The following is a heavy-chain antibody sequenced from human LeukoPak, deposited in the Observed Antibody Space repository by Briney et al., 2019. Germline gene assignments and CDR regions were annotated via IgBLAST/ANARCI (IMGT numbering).Heavy chain of an antibody. CDR1: GFTVSSNY. J-gene: IGHJ4*02. V-gene: IGHV3-23*01. CDR2: IGTSGDRT. CDR3: ARDRPYFDY. Sequence: GGSLRLSCAASGFTVSSNYMSWVRQAPGKGLEWVSAIGTSGDRTFYADSVKGRFTISRDNSKNTLYLQMSSLRAEDTAVYYCARDRPYFDYWGQGTLVTVSS.